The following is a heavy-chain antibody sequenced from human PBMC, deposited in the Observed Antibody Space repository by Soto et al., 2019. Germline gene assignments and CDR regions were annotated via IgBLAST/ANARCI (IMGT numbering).Heavy chain of an antibody. V-gene: IGHV3-30*03. D-gene: IGHD1-26*01. Sequence: QVQLVESGGGVVQPGRSLRLSCAASGFIFRNFGMHWVRRAPRKGLEWVATISGDGNDKYYPDSMKGRFTISRDNFNNTLYLQLNSLRPEDTAVYHCVLGASTSHQPLDSWGQGVLVTVSS. CDR2: ISGDGNDK. CDR1: GFIFRNFG. J-gene: IGHJ4*02. CDR3: VLGASTSHQPLDS.